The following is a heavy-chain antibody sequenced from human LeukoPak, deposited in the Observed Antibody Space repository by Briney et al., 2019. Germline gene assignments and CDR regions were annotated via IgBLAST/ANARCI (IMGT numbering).Heavy chain of an antibody. CDR1: GDSISNTF. Sequence: SETLSLTCTVSGDSISNTFWSWVRQPPGKGLEWIGNIFSRGSTKYNPSLKSRVTILLDMPKNQLSLHVRSVTAADTAVYYCARTAWGCSGTCELDPWGQGILVTVSS. D-gene: IGHD3-10*02. V-gene: IGHV4-59*01. CDR2: IFSRGST. CDR3: ARTAWGCSGTCELDP. J-gene: IGHJ5*02.